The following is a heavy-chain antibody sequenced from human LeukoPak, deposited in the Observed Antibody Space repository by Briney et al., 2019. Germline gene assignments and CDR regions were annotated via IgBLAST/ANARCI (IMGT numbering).Heavy chain of an antibody. CDR3: AREISGGWHFDL. CDR2: ISPSGSAI. D-gene: IGHD2-15*01. Sequence: GGSLRLSCAASGFTFSSYSMNWVRQAPGKGLEWVSYISPSGSAIYQPDSVKGRFTISRDNAKNSLSLQMNSLRAEDTAVYYCAREISGGWHFDLWGRGTLVTVSS. V-gene: IGHV3-48*04. CDR1: GFTFSSYS. J-gene: IGHJ2*01.